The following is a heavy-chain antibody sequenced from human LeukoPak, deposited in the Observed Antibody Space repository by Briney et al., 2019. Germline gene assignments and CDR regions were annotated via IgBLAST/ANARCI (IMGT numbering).Heavy chain of an antibody. CDR2: AYYSGTN. CDR3: ATLNIESSSGWFFRS. D-gene: IGHD6-19*01. CDR1: SGYITTYY. Sequence: SETLSLTCHVSSGYITTYYWSWIRQPPGKRLEWIGYAYYSGTNEYNPSLRSRLTMSADASRNQFSLTLSSVTAADTAIYYCATLNIESSSGWFFRSWGQGTLVSVSS. J-gene: IGHJ5*02. V-gene: IGHV4-59*01.